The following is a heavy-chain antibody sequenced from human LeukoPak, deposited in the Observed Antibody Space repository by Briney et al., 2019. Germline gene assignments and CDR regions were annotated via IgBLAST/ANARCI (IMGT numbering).Heavy chain of an antibody. Sequence: KPSETLSLTCAVSGGSISSSNWWSWVRQPPGKGLEWIGEIYHSGSTNYNPSLKSRVTISVDKSKNQFSLKLSSVTAADTAVYYCARVKDYYDSSGYSLSEGALDYWGQGTLVTVSS. CDR3: ARVKDYYDSSGYSLSEGALDY. V-gene: IGHV4-4*02. CDR1: GGSISSSNW. J-gene: IGHJ4*02. CDR2: IYHSGST. D-gene: IGHD3-22*01.